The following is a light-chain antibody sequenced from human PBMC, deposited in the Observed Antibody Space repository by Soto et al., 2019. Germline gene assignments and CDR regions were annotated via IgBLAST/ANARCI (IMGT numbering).Light chain of an antibody. CDR2: DVS. CDR3: SSYTSSSTLRV. J-gene: IGLJ2*01. Sequence: QSALTQPASVSGSPGQSITISCTGTSSDVGGYNYVSWYQQHPGKAPKLMIYDVSNRPSGVSNRFSGSKSGNTASLTISGXXAXXXAXXYCSSYTSSSTLRVFGGGTKLTVL. CDR1: SSDVGGYNY. V-gene: IGLV2-14*01.